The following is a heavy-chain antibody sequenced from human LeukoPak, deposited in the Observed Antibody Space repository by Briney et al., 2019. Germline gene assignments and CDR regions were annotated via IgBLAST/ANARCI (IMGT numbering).Heavy chain of an antibody. CDR1: GFTFSSYD. D-gene: IGHD4-23*01. V-gene: IGHV3-23*01. CDR3: ATPDRGYGGIFDY. Sequence: GGSLRLSCAASGFTFSSYDMSWVRQAPGKGLEWVSVISGTGDTTYYADSVKGRFTISRDNSKNTLYLQMNSLRAEDTAVYYCATPDRGYGGIFDYWGQGTLVTVSS. CDR2: ISGTGDTT. J-gene: IGHJ4*02.